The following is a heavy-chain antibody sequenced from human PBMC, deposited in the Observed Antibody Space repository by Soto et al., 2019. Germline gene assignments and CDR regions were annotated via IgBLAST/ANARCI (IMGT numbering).Heavy chain of an antibody. CDR3: ARPSGRLWEFHY. CDR2: VYYSGSS. J-gene: IGHJ1*01. V-gene: IGHV4-59*08. D-gene: IGHD1-26*01. Sequence: PETLCLTCTVSGGSIGGRYWGWIRQPPGKGLEWIGYVYYSGSSTSNPSLKSRVTMSADTSQKQFSLKLRSVTAADTAVYYCARPSGRLWEFHYWGQRTLVTVSS. CDR1: GGSIGGRY.